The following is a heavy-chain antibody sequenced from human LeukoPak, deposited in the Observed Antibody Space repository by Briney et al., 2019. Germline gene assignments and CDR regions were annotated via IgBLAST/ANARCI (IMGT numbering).Heavy chain of an antibody. J-gene: IGHJ6*02. Sequence: SETLSLTCAVYGGSFSGYYWSWIRQPPGKGLEWIGEINHSGSTNYNPSLKSRVTISVDTSKNQFSLKLSSVTAADTAVYYCAREPRYCSSTSCYLGYYYYGMDVWGQGTTVTVSS. CDR1: GGSFSGYY. V-gene: IGHV4-34*01. CDR2: INHSGST. CDR3: AREPRYCSSTSCYLGYYYYGMDV. D-gene: IGHD2-2*01.